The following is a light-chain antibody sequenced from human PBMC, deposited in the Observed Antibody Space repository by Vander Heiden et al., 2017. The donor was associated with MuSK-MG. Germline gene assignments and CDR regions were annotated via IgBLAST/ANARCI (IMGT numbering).Light chain of an antibody. CDR1: QSLLHSDGKTY. CDR3: MQSKQRPII. Sequence: IVMTLTLLSLSVTTGQPASISCKSSQSLLHSDGKTYLYGYQQKPRQPPQLLIYEVANRCAGGPDRFIGGGSGTDVILKISRVEAEDVGVDYCMQSKQRPIIFGQGTRLEIK. V-gene: IGKV2D-29*01. CDR2: EVA. J-gene: IGKJ5*01.